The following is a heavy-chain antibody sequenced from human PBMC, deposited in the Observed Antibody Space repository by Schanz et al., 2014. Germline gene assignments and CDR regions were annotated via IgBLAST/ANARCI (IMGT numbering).Heavy chain of an antibody. CDR3: MAMGRNTSHYFDH. D-gene: IGHD1-1*01. CDR2: ITGSGSKT. J-gene: IGHJ4*02. V-gene: IGHV3-23*01. CDR1: GFSFSIFA. Sequence: EVQLLESGGGLVQPGGSLRLSCAASGFSFSIFAMYWVRQAPGKGLEWVSAITGSGSKTYYADSVKGRFTIARDNSKNTLFLQMDSLRVEDTAVYYCMAMGRNTSHYFDHWGQGTLVTVSS.